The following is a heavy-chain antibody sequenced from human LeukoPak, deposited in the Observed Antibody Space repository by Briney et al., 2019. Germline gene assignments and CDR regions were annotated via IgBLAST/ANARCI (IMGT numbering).Heavy chain of an antibody. J-gene: IGHJ3*02. V-gene: IGHV3-53*01. Sequence: GGSLRLSCAASGFTFSSYAMSWVRQAPGKGLEWVSVIYSGGSTYYADSVKGRFTISRDNSKNTLYLQMNSLRAEDTAVYYCARELMATTGSYAFDIWGQGTMVTVSS. CDR2: IYSGGST. CDR1: GFTFSSYA. D-gene: IGHD5-24*01. CDR3: ARELMATTGSYAFDI.